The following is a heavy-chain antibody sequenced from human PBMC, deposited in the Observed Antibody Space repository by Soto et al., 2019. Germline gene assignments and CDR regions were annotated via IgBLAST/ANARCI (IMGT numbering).Heavy chain of an antibody. Sequence: GGSLRLSCAASGFTFSSYGMHWVRQAPGKGLEWVAVISYDGSNKYYADSVKGRFTISRDNSKNTLYLQMNSLRAEDTAVYYCAEVLRLCSGVSSEVTTTLVMWGKGSLITVSS. CDR3: AEVLRLCSGVSSEVTTTLVM. CDR2: ISYDGSNK. V-gene: IGHV3-30*18. D-gene: IGHD2-15*01. CDR1: GFTFSSYG. J-gene: IGHJ4*02.